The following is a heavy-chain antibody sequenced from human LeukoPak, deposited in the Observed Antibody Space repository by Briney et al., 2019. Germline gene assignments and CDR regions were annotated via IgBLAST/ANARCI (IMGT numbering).Heavy chain of an antibody. CDR3: ARRRDGYNYVGTDY. Sequence: GESLKISCKGSGYNFTNYWIGWVRQMPGKGLEWMGIIYPGDSDTTYSPSFQGQVTISADKSISTAYLQWSSLKASDTAMYYCARRRDGYNYVGTDYWGQGTLVSVSS. V-gene: IGHV5-51*01. J-gene: IGHJ4*02. CDR1: GYNFTNYW. CDR2: IYPGDSDT. D-gene: IGHD5-24*01.